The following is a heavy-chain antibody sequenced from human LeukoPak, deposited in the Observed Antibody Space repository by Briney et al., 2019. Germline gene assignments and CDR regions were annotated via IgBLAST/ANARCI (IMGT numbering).Heavy chain of an antibody. CDR3: ARHRAEMATITDDTFDM. D-gene: IGHD5-24*01. CDR2: IYYSGST. J-gene: IGHJ3*02. CDR1: GGSINSYY. V-gene: IGHV4-59*08. Sequence: PSETLSLTCTVSGGSINSYYWSWIRQPPGKGLEWIGYIYYSGSTNYNPSLKSRVTMSIDASKNQFSLTLSSMTAADTAVYYCARHRAEMATITDDTFDMWGQGTWSPSLQ.